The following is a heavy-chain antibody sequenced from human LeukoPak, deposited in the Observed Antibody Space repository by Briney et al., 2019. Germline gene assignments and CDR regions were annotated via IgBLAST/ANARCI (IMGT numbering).Heavy chain of an antibody. V-gene: IGHV3-30-3*01. CDR2: ISYDGSNK. J-gene: IGHJ5*02. D-gene: IGHD6-13*01. CDR1: GFTFSSYA. Sequence: GGSLRLSCAASGFTFSSYAMHWVRQAPGKGLEWVAVISYDGSNKYYADSVKGRFTISRDSSKNTLYLQMNSLRAEDTAVYYCAREGSSWYRWFDPWGQGTLVTVSS. CDR3: AREGSSWYRWFDP.